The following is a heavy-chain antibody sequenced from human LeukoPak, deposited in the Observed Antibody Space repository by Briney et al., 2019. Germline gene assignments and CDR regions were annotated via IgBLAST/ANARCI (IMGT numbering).Heavy chain of an antibody. Sequence: SVKVSCKASGGTFSSCAISWVRQAPGQGLEWMGRIIPSLDVANYAQKFQGRVTITAYKSTSTVYMELSSLESEDTAVYYCVYCSGGSCFASNWFDPWGQGTLVTVSS. CDR1: GGTFSSCA. CDR2: IIPSLDVA. CDR3: VYCSGGSCFASNWFDP. J-gene: IGHJ5*02. D-gene: IGHD2-15*01. V-gene: IGHV1-69*04.